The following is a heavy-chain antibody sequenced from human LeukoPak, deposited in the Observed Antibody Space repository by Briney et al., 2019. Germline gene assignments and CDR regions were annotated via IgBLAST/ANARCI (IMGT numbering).Heavy chain of an antibody. CDR1: GYSFTSYW. CDR2: IYPGDSDI. D-gene: IGHD2-21*02. Sequence: EESLKISCKGSGYSFTSYWIGWVRQMPGKGLEWMGVIYPGDSDIRYSPSFQGQVTISADKSISTAYLQWSSLKASDTAMYYCARHPCGGDCYSASYYFDHWGQGSLVTVSS. V-gene: IGHV5-51*01. CDR3: ARHPCGGDCYSASYYFDH. J-gene: IGHJ4*02.